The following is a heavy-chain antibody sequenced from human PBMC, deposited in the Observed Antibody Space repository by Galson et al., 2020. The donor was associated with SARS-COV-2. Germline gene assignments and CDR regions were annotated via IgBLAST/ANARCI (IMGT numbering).Heavy chain of an antibody. D-gene: IGHD3-22*01. CDR3: ARDTNLDYYDSSEAPNWFDP. J-gene: IGHJ5*02. CDR1: GYTFTSYG. V-gene: IGHV1-18*01. Sequence: ASVKVSCKASGYTFTSYGISWVRQAPGQGLEWMGWISAYNGNTNYAQKLQGRVTMTTDTSTSTAYMELRSLRSDDTAVYYCARDTNLDYYDSSEAPNWFDPWGQGTLGTVSS. CDR2: ISAYNGNT.